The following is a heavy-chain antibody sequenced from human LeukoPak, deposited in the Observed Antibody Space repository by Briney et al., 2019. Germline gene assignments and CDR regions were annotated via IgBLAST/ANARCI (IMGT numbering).Heavy chain of an antibody. D-gene: IGHD3-22*01. CDR3: ARGSPYYYDSSGYYNWFDP. V-gene: IGHV1-69*13. CDR2: IIPIFGTA. J-gene: IGHJ5*02. Sequence: SVKVSCKASGGTFSSYVISWVRQAPGQGLEWMGGIIPIFGTANYAQKFQGRVTITADESTSTAYMELSSLRSEDTAVYYCARGSPYYYDSSGYYNWFDPWGQGTLVTVSS. CDR1: GGTFSSYV.